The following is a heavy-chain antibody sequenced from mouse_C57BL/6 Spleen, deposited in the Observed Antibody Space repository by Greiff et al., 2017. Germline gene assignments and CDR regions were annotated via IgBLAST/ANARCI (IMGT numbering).Heavy chain of an antibody. J-gene: IGHJ2*01. CDR3: ARDPYYYGSSSLYDD. Sequence: EVKLMESGPGLVKPSQSLSLTCSVTGYSITSGYYWNWIRQFPGNKLEWMGYISYDGSNNYNPSLKNRISITRDTSKNQFFLKLNSVTTEDTATYYCARDPYYYGSSSLYDDWGQGTTLTVSS. D-gene: IGHD1-1*01. CDR1: GYSITSGYY. V-gene: IGHV3-6*01. CDR2: ISYDGSN.